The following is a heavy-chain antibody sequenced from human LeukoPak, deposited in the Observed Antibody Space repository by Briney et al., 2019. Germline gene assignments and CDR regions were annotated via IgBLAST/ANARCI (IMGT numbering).Heavy chain of an antibody. J-gene: IGHJ4*02. V-gene: IGHV3-7*01. D-gene: IGHD5-18*01. Sequence: GGSLRLSCAASEFTFSNYWMTWVRQAPGKGLEWVANIKEDGSDKYYVDSVKGRFTISGDNAKNSLYLQMNNLRAEDTAVYYCARDVGYFRFDYWGQGTLVTVSS. CDR1: EFTFSNYW. CDR2: IKEDGSDK. CDR3: ARDVGYFRFDY.